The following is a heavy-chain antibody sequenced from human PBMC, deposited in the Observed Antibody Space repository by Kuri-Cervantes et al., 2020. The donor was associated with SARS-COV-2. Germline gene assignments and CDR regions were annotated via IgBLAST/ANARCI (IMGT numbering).Heavy chain of an antibody. V-gene: IGHV4-59*01. CDR3: ARGSWNYPFDY. J-gene: IGHJ4*02. CDR1: GGSISSYY. CDR2: IYYSGST. D-gene: IGHD1-7*01. Sequence: GSLRPSCTVSGGSISSYYWSWIRQPPGKGLEWIGYIYYSGSTNYNPSLKSRVTISADTSKNQFSLKLSSVTAADTAVYYCARGSWNYPFDYWGQGTLVTVSS.